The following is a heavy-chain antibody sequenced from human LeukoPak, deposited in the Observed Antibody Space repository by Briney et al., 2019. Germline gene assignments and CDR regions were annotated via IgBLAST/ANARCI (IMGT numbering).Heavy chain of an antibody. CDR2: IYYSGST. CDR1: GGSISSYY. V-gene: IGHV4-59*01. Sequence: KPSETLSLTCTVSGGSISSYYWSWIRQPPGKGLEWIGYIYYSGSTNYNPSLKSRVTISVDTSKNQFSLKLSSVTAADTAVYYCARDDGDCLPFDYWGQGTLVTVSS. CDR3: ARDDGDCLPFDY. D-gene: IGHD2-21*02. J-gene: IGHJ4*02.